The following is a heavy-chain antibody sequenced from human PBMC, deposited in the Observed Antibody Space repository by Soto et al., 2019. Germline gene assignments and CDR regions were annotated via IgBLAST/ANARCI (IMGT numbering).Heavy chain of an antibody. CDR2: INHSGST. CDR3: ARDKITGRFDY. J-gene: IGHJ4*02. Sequence: QVQLQQWGAGLLKPSETLSLTCAVSGGSFSGYYWTWIRQPPGTGLEWIGEINHSGSTNYNPSLKSRVTISVDTAKNQFSLQLTSVTDADTAVYYCARDKITGRFDYWGQGTLVTVSS. D-gene: IGHD2-8*02. CDR1: GGSFSGYY. V-gene: IGHV4-34*01.